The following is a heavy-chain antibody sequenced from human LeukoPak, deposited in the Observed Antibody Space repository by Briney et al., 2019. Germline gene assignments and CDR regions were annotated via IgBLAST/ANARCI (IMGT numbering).Heavy chain of an antibody. CDR1: GFTFSSYG. CDR2: IWYDGSNK. D-gene: IGHD6-19*01. CDR3: AKGNQGYSSGWAAN. Sequence: GGSLRLSCAASGFTFSSYGMHWVRQAPGKGLEWVAVIWYDGSNKYYADSVKGRFTISRDNSKNTLYLQMNSLRAEDTAVYYCAKGNQGYSSGWAANWGRGTLVTVSS. V-gene: IGHV3-33*06. J-gene: IGHJ4*02.